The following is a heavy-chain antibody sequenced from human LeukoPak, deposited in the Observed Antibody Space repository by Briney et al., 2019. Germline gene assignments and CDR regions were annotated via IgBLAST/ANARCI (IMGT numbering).Heavy chain of an antibody. CDR3: ARGVYYASMITFGGVIVITNWFDP. CDR1: GFTFSSYA. CDR2: ISGSGGST. Sequence: GGSLRLSCAASGFTFSSYAMSWVRQAPGKGLEWVSAISGSGGSTYYADSVKGRFTISRDNSKNTLYLQMNSLRAEDTAVYYCARGVYYASMITFGGVIVITNWFDPWGQGTLVTVSS. J-gene: IGHJ5*02. V-gene: IGHV3-23*01. D-gene: IGHD3-16*02.